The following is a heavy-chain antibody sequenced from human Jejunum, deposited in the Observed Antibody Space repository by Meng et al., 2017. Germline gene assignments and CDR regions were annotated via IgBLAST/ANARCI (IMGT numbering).Heavy chain of an antibody. Sequence: GESLKISCAASGFIFSNYGMNWVRQVPGRGLEWVSLITSGGTTYYVGSVKGRFTISRDNLESMVYLQMNSLRAEDTGIYYCAKDRSVRGVIDSQDSWGQGTLVTVSS. CDR3: AKDRSVRGVIDSQDS. J-gene: IGHJ4*02. CDR1: GFIFSNYG. V-gene: IGHV3-23*01. D-gene: IGHD3-10*01. CDR2: ITSGGTT.